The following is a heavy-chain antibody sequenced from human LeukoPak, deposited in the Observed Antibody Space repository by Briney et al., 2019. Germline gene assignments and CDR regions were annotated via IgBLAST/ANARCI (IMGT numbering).Heavy chain of an antibody. CDR1: GFTFSSYT. Sequence: PGRSLGLSCAASGFTFSSYTMHWVRQAPGKGLEWVAVISYDGSNKYYADSLKGRFTISRDNSKNTLYLQMNSLRGEDTAVYYCARVSSFGDYQYTIDYWGQGTLVTVSS. V-gene: IGHV3-30*04. CDR3: ARVSSFGDYQYTIDY. D-gene: IGHD4-17*01. J-gene: IGHJ4*02. CDR2: ISYDGSNK.